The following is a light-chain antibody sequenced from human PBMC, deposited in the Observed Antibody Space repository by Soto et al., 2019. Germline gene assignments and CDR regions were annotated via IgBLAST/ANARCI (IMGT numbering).Light chain of an antibody. CDR2: DVS. CDR3: SSYTSSSLLV. J-gene: IGLJ2*01. Sequence: QSALTQPASVSGSPGQSITISCTGTSSDVGGYNSVSWYQQHPGKAPKLMTYDVSHRPSGVSDRFSGSKSGNTAALTISGLQAEDEADYYCSSYTSSSLLVFGGGTKLTVL. V-gene: IGLV2-14*01. CDR1: SSDVGGYNS.